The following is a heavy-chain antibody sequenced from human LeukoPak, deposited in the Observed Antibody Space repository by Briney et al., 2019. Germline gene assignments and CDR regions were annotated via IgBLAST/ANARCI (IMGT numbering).Heavy chain of an antibody. D-gene: IGHD2-15*01. V-gene: IGHV3-74*01. CDR3: ARVGGSWELIL. Sequence: PGGSLRLSCAASGFTFSSYWMHWVRQAPGKGLVWVSRINTDGSSTSYADSVKGRFTLSRDNAKNTLYLQMNSLRGEDTAAYFCARVGGSWELILWGQGTLVTVS. CDR1: GFTFSSYW. CDR2: INTDGSST. J-gene: IGHJ4*02.